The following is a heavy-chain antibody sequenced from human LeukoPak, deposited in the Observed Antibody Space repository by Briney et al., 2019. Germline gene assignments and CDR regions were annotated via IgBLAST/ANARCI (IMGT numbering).Heavy chain of an antibody. CDR2: LYYSGYS. V-gene: IGHV4-59*12. J-gene: IGHJ4*02. D-gene: IGHD5-12*01. Sequence: SETLSLTCTVSGGSITSYYWAWLRQPPGKGLEWIGYLYYSGYSNYNPSLKSRVSMSVDTSKNQFSLKLTSVTAADTAVYYCARDYGSGYDSLFHFDYWGQGTLVTVSS. CDR3: ARDYGSGYDSLFHFDY. CDR1: GGSITSYY.